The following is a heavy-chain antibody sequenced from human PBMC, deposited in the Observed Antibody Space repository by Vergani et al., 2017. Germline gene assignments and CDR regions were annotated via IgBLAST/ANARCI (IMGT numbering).Heavy chain of an antibody. J-gene: IGHJ3*02. V-gene: IGHV4-61*02. Sequence: QVQLQESGPGLVKPSQTLSLTCTVSGGSISSGSYYWSWIRQPAGKGLEWIGRIYTSGSTNYNPSLKSRVTISVDTSKNQFSLKLSSVTAADTAVYYCAGREVGPLRAFDIWGQGTMVTVSS. CDR2: IYTSGST. D-gene: IGHD1-26*01. CDR1: GGSISSGSYY. CDR3: AGREVGPLRAFDI.